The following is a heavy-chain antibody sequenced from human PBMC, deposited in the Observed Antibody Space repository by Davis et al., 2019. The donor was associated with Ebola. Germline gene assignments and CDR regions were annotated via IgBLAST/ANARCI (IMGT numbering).Heavy chain of an antibody. Sequence: GGSLRLSCPAPRFTFSDYYMSWVRQASGKGLEWVGRIRSKANSYATAYAASVKGRFTISRDDSKNTAYLQMNSLKTEDTAVYYCTRVDGSYYYYYGMDVWGQGTTVTVSS. CDR3: TRVDGSYYYYYGMDV. CDR2: IRSKANSYAT. V-gene: IGHV3-73*01. J-gene: IGHJ6*02. D-gene: IGHD1-26*01. CDR1: RFTFSDYY.